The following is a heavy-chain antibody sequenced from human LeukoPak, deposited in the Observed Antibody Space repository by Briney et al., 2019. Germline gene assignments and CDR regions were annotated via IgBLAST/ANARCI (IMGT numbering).Heavy chain of an antibody. D-gene: IGHD2-15*01. CDR2: ISYDGTNK. CDR1: GFTFSTYT. J-gene: IGHJ4*02. Sequence: GGSLRLSCAASGFTFSTYTMHWVRQAPGKGMDWVAVISYDGTNKYYADSVKGRFTISRDNSKNTLYLQINSLRTEDTAVYYCARGHENRYCSGGSCYFPTGDYWGQGTLVTVSS. V-gene: IGHV3-30*04. CDR3: ARGHENRYCSGGSCYFPTGDY.